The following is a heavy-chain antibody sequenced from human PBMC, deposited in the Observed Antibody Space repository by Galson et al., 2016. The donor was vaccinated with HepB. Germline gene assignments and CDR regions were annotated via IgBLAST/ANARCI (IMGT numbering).Heavy chain of an antibody. D-gene: IGHD3-22*01. CDR2: INPSGGST. CDR1: GYTFTSYY. CDR3: AREEGLYYGNDGYYYY. J-gene: IGHJ4*02. V-gene: IGHV1-46*01. Sequence: SVKVSCKASGYTFTSYYMHWVRQAPGQGLEWMGIINPSGGSTSYAQKFQGRVTMTRDTSTSPVYMELSSLRSEDTAVYYCAREEGLYYGNDGYYYYWGQGTLVTVSS.